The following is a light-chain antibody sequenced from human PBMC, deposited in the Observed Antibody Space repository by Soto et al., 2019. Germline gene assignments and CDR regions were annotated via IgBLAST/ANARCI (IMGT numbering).Light chain of an antibody. CDR2: EVS. CDR1: SSDLGNYNL. J-gene: IGLJ1*01. V-gene: IGLV2-14*02. Sequence: QSVLAQPASVSASPGQSITISCTGISSDLGNYNLVSWYQQRPGKAPKLMIFEVSNRPSGVSNRFSGSKSGNTASLTISGLQTEDEADYYCTSYTSSFTHLFGTGTKVTVL. CDR3: TSYTSSFTHL.